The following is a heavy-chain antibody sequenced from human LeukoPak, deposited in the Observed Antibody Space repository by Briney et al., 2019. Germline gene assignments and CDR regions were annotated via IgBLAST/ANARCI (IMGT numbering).Heavy chain of an antibody. D-gene: IGHD6-19*01. CDR2: FDPEEGET. CDR3: ASGEIGMEWLVHYY. J-gene: IGHJ4*02. CDR1: GGTFSSYA. Sequence: ASVKVSCKASGGTFSSYAISWVRQAPGQGLEWMGGFDPEEGETIYAQKFQGRVTMTEDTSTDTAYMVLSSLRSEDTAVYYCASGEIGMEWLVHYYWGQGTLVTVSS. V-gene: IGHV1-24*01.